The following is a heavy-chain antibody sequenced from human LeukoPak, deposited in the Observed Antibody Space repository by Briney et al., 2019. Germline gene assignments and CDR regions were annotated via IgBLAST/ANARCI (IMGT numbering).Heavy chain of an antibody. V-gene: IGHV4-38-2*02. CDR3: ARVSEKNWNYNLDY. Sequence: SETLSLTCTVSGYSISSGYYWGWIRQPPGKGLEWIGSIYHSGSTYYNPSLKSRVTISVDTSKNQFSLKLSSVTAADTAVYYCARVSEKNWNYNLDYWGQGTLVTVSS. CDR2: IYHSGST. CDR1: GYSISSGYY. J-gene: IGHJ4*02. D-gene: IGHD1-7*01.